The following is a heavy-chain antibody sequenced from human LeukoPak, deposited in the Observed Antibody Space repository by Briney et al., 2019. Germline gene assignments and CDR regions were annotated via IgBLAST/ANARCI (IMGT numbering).Heavy chain of an antibody. J-gene: IGHJ4*02. V-gene: IGHV3-23*01. CDR1: GFTFSSYA. D-gene: IGHD3-10*01. CDR2: ISGSGGST. CDR3: AKVVDPYYYGSGNPDY. Sequence: PGGSLRLSCAASGFTFSSYAMSWVRQAPGKGLEWVSAISGSGGSTYYADSVKGRFTISRDNSKNTLYLQMNSLRAEDTAVYYCAKVVDPYYYGSGNPDYWGQGTLVTVSS.